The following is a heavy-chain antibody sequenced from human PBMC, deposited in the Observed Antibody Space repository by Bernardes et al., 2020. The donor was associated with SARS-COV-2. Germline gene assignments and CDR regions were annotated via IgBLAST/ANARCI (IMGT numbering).Heavy chain of an antibody. Sequence: LSLTCAVYGGSFSGYYWSWIRQPPGKGLEWIGEINHSGSTNYNPSLKSRVTISVDTSKNQFSLKLSSVTAADTAVYYCARARRDGYNGRYFDYWGQGTLVTVSS. D-gene: IGHD5-12*01. CDR1: GGSFSGYY. V-gene: IGHV4-34*01. CDR3: ARARRDGYNGRYFDY. CDR2: INHSGST. J-gene: IGHJ4*02.